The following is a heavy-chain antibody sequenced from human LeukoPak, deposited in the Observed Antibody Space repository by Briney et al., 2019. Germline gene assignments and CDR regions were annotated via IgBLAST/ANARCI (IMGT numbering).Heavy chain of an antibody. J-gene: IGHJ4*02. Sequence: PSETLSLTCTVSGGSISSNGYYWGWIRQPPGKGLEWIGSFYYTGSTFYSPSLKSRVTISVDTSKNQFSLKLSSVTAADTAVYYCARWAAYDSSGYRFDYWGQGALVTVSS. CDR3: ARWAAYDSSGYRFDY. CDR1: GGSISSNGYY. CDR2: FYYTGST. D-gene: IGHD3-22*01. V-gene: IGHV4-39*01.